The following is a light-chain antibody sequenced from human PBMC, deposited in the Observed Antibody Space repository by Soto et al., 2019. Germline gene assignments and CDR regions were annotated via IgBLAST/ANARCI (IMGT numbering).Light chain of an antibody. CDR1: SSDVGGYNY. J-gene: IGLJ2*01. V-gene: IGLV2-14*01. CDR2: EVS. Sequence: QSVLTQPASVSGSPGQSITISCTGSSSDVGGYNYVSWYQQHPGKAPKLMIYEVSNRPSGVSNRFSGSKSSNTASLTISGLQAEDEADYYCSSYTRATHVVFGGGTKVTVL. CDR3: SSYTRATHVV.